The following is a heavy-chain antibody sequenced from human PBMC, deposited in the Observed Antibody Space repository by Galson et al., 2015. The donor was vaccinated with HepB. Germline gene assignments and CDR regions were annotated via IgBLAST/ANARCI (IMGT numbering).Heavy chain of an antibody. CDR1: GFTFSSYA. V-gene: IGHV3-30-3*01. J-gene: IGHJ4*02. Sequence: SLRLSCAASGFTFSSYAMHWVRQAPGKGLEWVAVISYDGSNKYYADSVKGRFTISRDNSKNTLYLQMNSLRAEDTAVYYCARGLGELPSNYWGQGTLVTVSS. CDR2: ISYDGSNK. D-gene: IGHD3-16*01. CDR3: ARGLGELPSNY.